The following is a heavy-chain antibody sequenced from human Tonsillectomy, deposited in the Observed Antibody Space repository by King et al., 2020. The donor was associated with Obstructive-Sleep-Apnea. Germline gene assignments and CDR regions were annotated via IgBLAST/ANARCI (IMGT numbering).Heavy chain of an antibody. CDR3: AKDVKLFFFSSFDY. D-gene: IGHD1-1*01. CDR2: FSGSGDST. CDR1: GFTFSNYA. J-gene: IGHJ4*02. V-gene: IGHV3-23*04. Sequence: VQLVESGGGLVQPGGSLRLSCAASGFTFSNYAMSWVRQAPGKGLEWVSGFSGSGDSTYYADSVKGRFTISRDNSKNTLYLQMNSLRAEDTAIYYCAKDVKLFFFSSFDYWGQGTLVTVSS.